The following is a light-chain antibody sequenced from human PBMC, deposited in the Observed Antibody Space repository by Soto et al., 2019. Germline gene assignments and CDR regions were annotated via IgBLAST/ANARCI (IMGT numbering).Light chain of an antibody. CDR1: QSVTYW. J-gene: IGKJ2*01. Sequence: DIPMTQSPSTLSASVGDRVTITCRASQSVTYWLAWYQQKPGKAPKLLIYDASTLESGVPSRFSGRGSGTEFTLSINSLQPDDFATYYCQQYYNYPYTFGQGTKLEIK. CDR3: QQYYNYPYT. CDR2: DAS. V-gene: IGKV1-5*01.